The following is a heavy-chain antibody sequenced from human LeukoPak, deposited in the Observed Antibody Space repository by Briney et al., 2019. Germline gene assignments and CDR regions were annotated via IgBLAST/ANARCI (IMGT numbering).Heavy chain of an antibody. J-gene: IGHJ1*01. V-gene: IGHV4-4*07. CDR2: IYSTGTT. D-gene: IGHD3-16*02. CDR3: AREGGGSNRCLD. CDR1: GGSISGYF. Sequence: SETLSLTCTVSGGSISGYFWSWIRQPAGKGLEWIGRIYSTGTTNYNPSLKSRVTMSVDTSKNQFSLNLTSVTAADTAVYYCAREGGGSNRCLDWGQGTLVTVSS.